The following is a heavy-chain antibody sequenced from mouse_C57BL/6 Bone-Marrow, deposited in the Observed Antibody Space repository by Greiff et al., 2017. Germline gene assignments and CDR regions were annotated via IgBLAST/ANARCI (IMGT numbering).Heavy chain of an antibody. CDR3: ARRDYDYPSWFAY. CDR2: ISSAGSYT. Sequence: EVMLVEPGGDLVKPGGSLKLSCAASGFTFSSYGMPWVRQTPDKRLEWVATISSAGSYTNYPDSVKGQFTISRDNAKNTLYLQMSSLKSEDTAVYYCARRDYDYPSWFAYWGQGTLVTVSA. D-gene: IGHD2-4*01. CDR1: GFTFSSYG. J-gene: IGHJ3*01. V-gene: IGHV5-6*02.